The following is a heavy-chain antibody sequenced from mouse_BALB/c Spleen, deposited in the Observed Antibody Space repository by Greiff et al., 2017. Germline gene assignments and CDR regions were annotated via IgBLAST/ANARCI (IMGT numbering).Heavy chain of an antibody. V-gene: IGHV5-6-5*01. CDR3: ARQAATGTYFDY. D-gene: IGHD1-2*01. J-gene: IGHJ2*01. Sequence: EVKLVESGGGLVKPGGSLKLSCAASGFTFSSYAMSWVRPTPEKRLEWVASISSGGSTYYPDSVKGRFTISRDNARNILYLQMSSLRSEDTAMYYCARQAATGTYFDYWGQGTTLTVSS. CDR1: GFTFSSYA. CDR2: ISSGGST.